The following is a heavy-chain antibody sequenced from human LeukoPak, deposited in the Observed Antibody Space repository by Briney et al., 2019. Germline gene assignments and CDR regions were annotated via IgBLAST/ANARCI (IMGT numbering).Heavy chain of an antibody. J-gene: IGHJ4*02. CDR3: ARDLSDYGDYIDY. D-gene: IGHD4-17*01. CDR2: IKQDGSEK. Sequence: GGSLRLSCAASGFTFISYWMSWVRQAPGKGLEWVANIKQDGSEKYYVDSVKGRFTISRDNAKNSLYLQMNSLRAEDTAVYYCARDLSDYGDYIDYWGQGTLVTVSS. CDR1: GFTFISYW. V-gene: IGHV3-7*01.